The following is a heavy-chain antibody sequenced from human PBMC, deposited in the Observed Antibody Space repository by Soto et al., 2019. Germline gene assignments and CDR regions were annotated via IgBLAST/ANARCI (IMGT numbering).Heavy chain of an antibody. CDR1: GFSLSTSGMC. J-gene: IGHJ4*02. CDR2: IDWDDDK. V-gene: IGHV2-70*01. Sequence: SGPTLVNPTQTLTLTCTFSGFSLSTSGMCVSWIRQPPGKALEWLALIDWDDDKYYSTSPKTRLTISKDTSKNQVVLTMTNMDPVDTATYYCARIALGHYYDSSGYFDYWGQGTLVT. CDR3: ARIALGHYYDSSGYFDY. D-gene: IGHD3-22*01.